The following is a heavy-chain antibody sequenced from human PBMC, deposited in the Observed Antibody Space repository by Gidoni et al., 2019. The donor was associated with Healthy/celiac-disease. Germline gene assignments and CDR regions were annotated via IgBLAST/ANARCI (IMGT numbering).Heavy chain of an antibody. CDR1: VCPLISYY. J-gene: IGHJ6*02. V-gene: IGHV4-59*07. CDR2: IYDSGSK. Sequence: QVHLQESGPVLAKPSNTLSLTCPVSVCPLISYYWRWIRQPPGKGLARIGYIYDSGSKNYNTYLKSRVTISVDTSKNQFSLKLSSVTAADTAVYYCATSTQLRTIGYYGMDVWGQGTTVTVSS. D-gene: IGHD3-3*01. CDR3: ATSTQLRTIGYYGMDV.